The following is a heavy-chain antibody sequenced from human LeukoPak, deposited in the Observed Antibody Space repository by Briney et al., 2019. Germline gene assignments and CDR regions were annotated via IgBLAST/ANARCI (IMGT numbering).Heavy chain of an antibody. CDR1: GFTFSYSW. D-gene: IGHD1-26*01. J-gene: IGHJ3*02. CDR2: IKSESDGGTA. V-gene: IGHV3-15*01. CDR3: AEFNTRDAFEI. Sequence: GGSLRLSCVASGFTFSYSWMSWVRQAPGKGLEWVGRIKSESDGGTADYAAVVKARFIISRDDSKDTLYLQMNSLKTEDTGIYYCAEFNTRDAFEIWGQGTMVTVSS.